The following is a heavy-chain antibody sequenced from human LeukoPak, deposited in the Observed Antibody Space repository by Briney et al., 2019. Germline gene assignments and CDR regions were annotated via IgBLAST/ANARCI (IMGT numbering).Heavy chain of an antibody. CDR3: ARVISSSWFDAFDI. CDR2: INPSGGST. CDR1: GYTFTGYY. Sequence: ASVRVSCKASGYTFTGYYMHWVRQAPGQGLEWMGWINPSGGSTSYAQKFQGRVTMTRDMSTSTVYMELSSLRSEDTAVYYCARVISSSWFDAFDIWGQGTMVTVSS. D-gene: IGHD6-13*01. J-gene: IGHJ3*02. V-gene: IGHV1-46*01.